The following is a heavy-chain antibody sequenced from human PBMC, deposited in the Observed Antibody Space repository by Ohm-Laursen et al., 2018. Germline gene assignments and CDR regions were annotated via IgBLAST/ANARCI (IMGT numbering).Heavy chain of an antibody. CDR1: GYTFTRYG. D-gene: IGHD3-9*01. CDR3: ARAYYDILTGYSTFDY. V-gene: IGHV1-18*01. CDR2: ISAYNGNT. Sequence: ASVKVSCKASGYTFTRYGISWVRQAPGQGLEWMGWISAYNGNTNYAQNLQGRVTMTTDTSTNTAYMELRSLRSDDTAVYYCARAYYDILTGYSTFDYWGQGTLVTVSS. J-gene: IGHJ4*02.